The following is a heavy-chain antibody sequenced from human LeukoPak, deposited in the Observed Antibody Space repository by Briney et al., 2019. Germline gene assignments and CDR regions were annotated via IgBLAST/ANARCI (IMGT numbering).Heavy chain of an antibody. J-gene: IGHJ6*02. V-gene: IGHV3-33*01. CDR3: ARSPYGSGSYDGMDV. CDR2: IWYDGSNK. CDR1: GFTFSSYG. Sequence: GGSLRLSCAASGFTFSSYGMPWVRQAPGKGLEWVAVIWYDGSNKYYADSVKGRFTISRDNSKNTLYLQMNSLRAEDTAVYYCARSPYGSGSYDGMDVWGQGTTVTVSS. D-gene: IGHD3-10*01.